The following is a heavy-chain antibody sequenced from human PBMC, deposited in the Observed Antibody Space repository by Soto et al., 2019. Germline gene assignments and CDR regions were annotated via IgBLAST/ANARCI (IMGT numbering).Heavy chain of an antibody. V-gene: IGHV3-48*01. D-gene: IGHD3-16*02. CDR2: ISGSSSTI. J-gene: IGHJ4*02. Sequence: PGGSLRLSCAASGFTFSSYSMNWVRQGPGKGLEWVSYISGSSSTIYYADSVKGRFTISRDNAKNSLYLQMNSLRAEDTAVYYCARDLNYDYVWGSYRPPANYFDHWGQGTQVTVSS. CDR1: GFTFSSYS. CDR3: ARDLNYDYVWGSYRPPANYFDH.